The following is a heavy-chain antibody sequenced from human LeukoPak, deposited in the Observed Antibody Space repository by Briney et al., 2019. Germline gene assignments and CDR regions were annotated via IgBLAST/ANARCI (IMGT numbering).Heavy chain of an antibody. CDR2: IYHSGST. CDR3: ARDRWSVDIVATHYYYYMDV. CDR1: GGSISSSNW. Sequence: SGTLSLTCAVPGGSISSSNWWSWVRQPPGKGLEWIGEIYHSGSTNYNPSLKSRVTISVDKSKNQFSLKLSSVTAADTAVYYCARDRWSVDIVATHYYYYMDVWGKGTTVTVSS. J-gene: IGHJ6*03. V-gene: IGHV4-4*02. D-gene: IGHD5-12*01.